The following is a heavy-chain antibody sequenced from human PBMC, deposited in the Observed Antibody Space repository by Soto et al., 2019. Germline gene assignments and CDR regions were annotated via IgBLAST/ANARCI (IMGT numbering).Heavy chain of an antibody. V-gene: IGHV3-15*01. CDR2: IKSKTDGGTT. J-gene: IGHJ5*02. CDR3: TTELRWGVDWFDP. CDR1: GFTFSNAW. Sequence: EVQLVESGGGLVKPGGSLRLSCAASGFTFSNAWMSWVRQAPGKGLEWVGRIKSKTDGGTTDYAAPVKGRFTISRDDSKSTLYLQMNSLKTEDTAVYCCTTELRWGVDWFDPWGQGTLVTVSS. D-gene: IGHD4-17*01.